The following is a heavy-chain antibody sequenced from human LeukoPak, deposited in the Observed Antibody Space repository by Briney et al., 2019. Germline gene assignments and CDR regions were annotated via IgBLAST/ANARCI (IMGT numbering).Heavy chain of an antibody. Sequence: GGSLRLSCAASRFTFSSYAMSWIRQAPGKGVEWVADINWNGGITGYADSVKGRFTISRDNAKNSLYLQMNSLRVEDTALYYCARKGLGGELGGFDYWGQGTLVTVSS. CDR3: ARKGLGGELGGFDY. J-gene: IGHJ4*02. CDR1: RFTFSSYA. CDR2: INWNGGIT. D-gene: IGHD1-26*01. V-gene: IGHV3-20*04.